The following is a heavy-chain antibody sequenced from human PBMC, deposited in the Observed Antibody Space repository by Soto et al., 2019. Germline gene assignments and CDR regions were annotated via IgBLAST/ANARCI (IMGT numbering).Heavy chain of an antibody. Sequence: QVQLVQSGAEVKKPGSSVKVSCKASGGTFSSYTISWVRQAPGQGLEWMGRIIPILGIANYAQKFQGRVTITADKSSSTVYMALSSLRSEDTAVYYCARDTQLTSLDYWGQGTLVTVSS. V-gene: IGHV1-69*08. CDR1: GGTFSSYT. J-gene: IGHJ4*02. CDR2: IIPILGIA. CDR3: ARDTQLTSLDY. D-gene: IGHD3-9*01.